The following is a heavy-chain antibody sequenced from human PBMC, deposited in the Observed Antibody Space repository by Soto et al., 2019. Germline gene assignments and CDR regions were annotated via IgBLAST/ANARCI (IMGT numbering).Heavy chain of an antibody. CDR3: ARHRRGYSAYLQGSIDY. CDR2: IYYSGGT. Sequence: SETLSLTCTVSGGSMTSNNYYWGWIRQPPGKGLEWIGTIYYSGGTYYNPSLKSRVTISIDTSKNQCFLKLKSVTAADTAVYYCARHRRGYSAYLQGSIDYLGQGTLVTVSS. D-gene: IGHD5-12*01. CDR1: GGSMTSNNYY. V-gene: IGHV4-39*01. J-gene: IGHJ4*01.